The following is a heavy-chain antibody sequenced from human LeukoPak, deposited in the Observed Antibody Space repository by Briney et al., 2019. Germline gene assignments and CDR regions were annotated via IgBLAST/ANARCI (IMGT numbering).Heavy chain of an antibody. J-gene: IGHJ3*02. D-gene: IGHD2-2*01. V-gene: IGHV1-2*02. CDR2: INPNSGGT. Sequence: AASVKVSCKASGYTFTGYYMHWVRQAPGQGLEWMGWINPNSGGTNYAQKFQGRVTMTRDTSISTAYMELSRLRSDDTAVYYSARAGIVVVPAARDAFDIWGQGTMVTVSS. CDR3: ARAGIVVVPAARDAFDI. CDR1: GYTFTGYY.